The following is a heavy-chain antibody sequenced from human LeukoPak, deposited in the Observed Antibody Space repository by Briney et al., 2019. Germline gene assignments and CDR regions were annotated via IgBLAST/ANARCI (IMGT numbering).Heavy chain of an antibody. CDR2: IYYSGST. V-gene: IGHV4-39*07. Sequence: SETLSLTCTVSGGSISSSSYYWGWIRQPPGKGLEWIGYIYYSGSTNYNPSLKSRVTISVDTSKNQFSLKLSSVTAADTAVYYCASFTYYYDSSGSPDDAFDIWGQGTMVTVSS. CDR3: ASFTYYYDSSGSPDDAFDI. CDR1: GGSISSSSYY. D-gene: IGHD3-22*01. J-gene: IGHJ3*02.